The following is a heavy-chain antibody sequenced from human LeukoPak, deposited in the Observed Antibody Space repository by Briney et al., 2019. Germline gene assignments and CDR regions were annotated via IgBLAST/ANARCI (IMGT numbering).Heavy chain of an antibody. Sequence: SETLSLTCAVYGGSFSGYYWSWIRQPPGKGLEWIGEINHSGSTNYNPSLKSRVTISVDTSKNQFSLKLSSVTAADTAVYYCARGSSSGDDYWGQGTLVTVSS. CDR2: INHSGST. D-gene: IGHD6-6*01. V-gene: IGHV4-34*01. CDR1: GGSFSGYY. J-gene: IGHJ4*02. CDR3: ARGSSSGDDY.